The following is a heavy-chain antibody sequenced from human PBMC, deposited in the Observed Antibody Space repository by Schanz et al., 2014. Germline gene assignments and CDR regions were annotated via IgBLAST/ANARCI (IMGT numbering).Heavy chain of an antibody. J-gene: IGHJ4*02. D-gene: IGHD1-1*01. Sequence: EVHLVESGGGLVKRGGSLRLSCAASGFTFSSYAMSWVRQAPGKGLEWVSALSGSGGSTYYADSVKGRFTISRDNSKNTLYLQMNSLRAGDTAVYYCARGTDWNLHYWGQGALVTVSS. CDR2: LSGSGGST. V-gene: IGHV3-23*04. CDR1: GFTFSSYA. CDR3: ARGTDWNLHY.